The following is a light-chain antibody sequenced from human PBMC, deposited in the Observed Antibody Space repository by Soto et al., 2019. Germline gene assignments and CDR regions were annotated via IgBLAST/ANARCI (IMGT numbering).Light chain of an antibody. V-gene: IGKV3-20*01. J-gene: IGKJ1*01. CDR2: GAS. CDR3: QQYGSSPRT. Sequence: EIVLTQSPGTLSLSPGERATLSCWASQSVSNSYLAWYQQKPGQAPRLLIYGASSRATGIPDRFSGSGSGTDFTLTITRLEPEDFAVYYCQQYGSSPRTFDQGTKVEIK. CDR1: QSVSNSY.